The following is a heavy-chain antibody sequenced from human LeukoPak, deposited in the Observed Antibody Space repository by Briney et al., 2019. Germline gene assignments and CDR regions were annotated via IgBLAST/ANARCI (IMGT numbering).Heavy chain of an antibody. D-gene: IGHD6-13*01. Sequence: ASVKVSCKASGYTFTTYDIDCVRQATGQGLEWMGWMTPNSGNTDYTQKSKGRVLMTRNTSISTAYMELSSLRSEDTAVYYCAIVGDISSWFSNGYYYNYGMDGWSQGTTVTVSS. V-gene: IGHV1-8*01. CDR3: AIVGDISSWFSNGYYYNYGMDG. J-gene: IGHJ6*02. CDR2: MTPNSGNT. CDR1: GYTFTTYD.